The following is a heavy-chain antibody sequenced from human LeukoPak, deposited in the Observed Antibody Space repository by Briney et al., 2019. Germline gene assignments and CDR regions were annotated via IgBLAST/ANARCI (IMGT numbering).Heavy chain of an antibody. Sequence: ASVKVSCKASGYTFTSYAMHWVRQAPGQRLEWMGWINAGNGNTEYSQKFQGRVTITRDTSASTAYMELSSLRSEDTAVYYCARDRWAYGHFDYWGQGTLVTVSS. D-gene: IGHD4-17*01. CDR2: INAGNGNT. V-gene: IGHV1-3*01. J-gene: IGHJ4*02. CDR1: GYTFTSYA. CDR3: ARDRWAYGHFDY.